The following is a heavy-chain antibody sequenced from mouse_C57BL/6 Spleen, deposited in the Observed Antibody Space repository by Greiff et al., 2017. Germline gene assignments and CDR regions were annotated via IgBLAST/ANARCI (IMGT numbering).Heavy chain of an antibody. CDR3: ARYRLRYDFDY. Sequence: EVKLMESGGGLVQPGGSLSLSCAASGFTFTDYYMSWVRQPPGKALEWLGFIRNKANGYTTEYSASVKGRFTISRDNSQSILYLQMNALRAEDSATYYCARYRLRYDFDYWGQGTTLTVSS. V-gene: IGHV7-3*01. J-gene: IGHJ2*01. CDR1: GFTFTDYY. CDR2: IRNKANGYTT. D-gene: IGHD1-1*01.